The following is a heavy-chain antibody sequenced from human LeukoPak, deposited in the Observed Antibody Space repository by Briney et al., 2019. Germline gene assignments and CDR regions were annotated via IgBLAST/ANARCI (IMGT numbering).Heavy chain of an antibody. CDR1: GGSISSGDYY. V-gene: IGHV4-30-4*01. Sequence: SETLSLTCTVSGGSISSGDYYWSWIRQPPGKGLEWIGYIYYSGSTYYNPSLKSRVTISVDTSKNQFSLKLSSVAAADTAVYYCARAQTDCSSTSCLGYNWFDPWGQGTLVTVSS. J-gene: IGHJ5*02. D-gene: IGHD2-2*01. CDR3: ARAQTDCSSTSCLGYNWFDP. CDR2: IYYSGST.